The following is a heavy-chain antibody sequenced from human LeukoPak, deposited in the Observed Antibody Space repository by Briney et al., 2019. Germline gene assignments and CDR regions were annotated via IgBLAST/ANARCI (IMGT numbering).Heavy chain of an antibody. CDR1: GGSISSYY. CDR3: ARDTRSGYGYYYYYMDV. V-gene: IGHV4-59*01. CDR2: IHYSGTN. D-gene: IGHD3-3*01. Sequence: SETLSLTCTVSGGSISSYYWNWIRQPPGKGLEWIGYIHYSGTNYYNPSLKSRVTISVDTSKSQFSLKLSSVTAADTAVYYCARDTRSGYGYYYYYMDVWGKGTTVTVSS. J-gene: IGHJ6*03.